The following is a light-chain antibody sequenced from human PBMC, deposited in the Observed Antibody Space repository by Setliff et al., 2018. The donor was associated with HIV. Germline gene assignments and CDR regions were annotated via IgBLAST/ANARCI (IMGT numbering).Light chain of an antibody. V-gene: IGLV2-14*03. J-gene: IGLJ1*01. CDR3: ASYRSPATYV. CDR1: SSDVGGYDF. Sequence: QSALAQPASVSGSPGQSITISCIGTSSDVGGYDFVSWYQQRPGKAPKLIIFDGSERPSGVSHRFSASKSGNTASLTISGLQTEDEANYFCASYRSPATYVFGIGTKVTVL. CDR2: DGS.